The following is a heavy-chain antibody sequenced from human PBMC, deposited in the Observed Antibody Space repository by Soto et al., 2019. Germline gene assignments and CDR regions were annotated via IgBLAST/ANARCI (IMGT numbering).Heavy chain of an antibody. D-gene: IGHD3-16*01. CDR1: GGTFSSYA. J-gene: IGHJ6*02. CDR2: IIPIFGTA. Sequence: QVQLVQSGAEVKKPGSSVKVSCKASGGTFSSYAISWVRQAPGQGLEWMGGIIPIFGTANYAQKFQGRGTITADESTSTAYMELSSLTSEDTAVYYCASEGIGEPRCYGMDVWGQGTTVTVSS. V-gene: IGHV1-69*01. CDR3: ASEGIGEPRCYGMDV.